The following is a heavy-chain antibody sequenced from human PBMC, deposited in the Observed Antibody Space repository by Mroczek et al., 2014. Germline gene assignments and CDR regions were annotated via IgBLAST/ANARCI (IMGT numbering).Heavy chain of an antibody. CDR2: IYYSGST. CDR1: GGSISSGDYY. D-gene: IGHD2-15*01. J-gene: IGHJ3*02. V-gene: IGHV4-30-4*01. Sequence: QVQLQESGPGLVKPSQTLSLTCTVSGGSISSGDYYWSWIRQPPGKGLEWIGYIYYSGSTYYNPSLKSRVTISVDTSKNQFSLKLSSVTAADTAVYYCARGVRGYCSGGSCEGAAFDIWGQGTMVTVSS. CDR3: ARGVRGYCSGGSCEGAAFDI.